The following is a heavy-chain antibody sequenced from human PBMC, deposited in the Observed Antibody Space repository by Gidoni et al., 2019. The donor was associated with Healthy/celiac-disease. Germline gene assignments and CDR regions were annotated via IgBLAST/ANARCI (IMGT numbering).Heavy chain of an antibody. CDR2: ITHRGST. CDR3: ARGLEWLLFSYYCYGMDV. Sequence: QVQLQQWGAGQLKPSETLSLTCAVYGGSFSGYYWSWIRQPPGKGLGWRGEITHRGSTNDNPALKSRVTISVDTSKNQFSLKLSSVTAADTAVYYCARGLEWLLFSYYCYGMDVWGQGTTVTVSS. D-gene: IGHD3-3*01. J-gene: IGHJ6*02. V-gene: IGHV4-34*01. CDR1: GGSFSGYY.